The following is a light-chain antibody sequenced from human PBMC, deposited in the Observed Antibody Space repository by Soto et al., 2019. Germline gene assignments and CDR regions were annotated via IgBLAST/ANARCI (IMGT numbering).Light chain of an antibody. Sequence: QSVLTQPASVSGSPGQSITISCTGTSSDVGAYDLVSWYQHHPGKVPKLIIYEATKWPSGVSHRFSGSKSGNTASLTISGLQAEDEADYYCSSYTSSSTLAVFGGGTKLTVL. V-gene: IGLV2-14*02. CDR3: SSYTSSSTLAV. J-gene: IGLJ2*01. CDR1: SSDVGAYDL. CDR2: EAT.